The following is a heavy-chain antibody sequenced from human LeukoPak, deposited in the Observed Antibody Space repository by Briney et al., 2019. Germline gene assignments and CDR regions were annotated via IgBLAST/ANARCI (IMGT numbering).Heavy chain of an antibody. Sequence: GGSLRLSCAASGFTFSSYGMNWVRQAPGKGLEWLSRINNDGVSTSYADSVKGRFTISRDNAKNTLYLRMNSLRAEDTAIYYCARKPLSGGYGGTIDYWGQGTLVTVSS. V-gene: IGHV3-74*01. J-gene: IGHJ4*02. CDR1: GFTFSSYG. D-gene: IGHD5-12*01. CDR3: ARKPLSGGYGGTIDY. CDR2: INNDGVST.